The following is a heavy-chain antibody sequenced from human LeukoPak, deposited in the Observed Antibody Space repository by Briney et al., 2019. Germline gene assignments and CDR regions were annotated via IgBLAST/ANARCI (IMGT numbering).Heavy chain of an antibody. CDR3: ARDSTRGYSGYYYDSSGYYRFDY. J-gene: IGHJ4*02. D-gene: IGHD3-22*01. Sequence: ASVKVSCKASGYTFTGYYMHWVRQAPGQGLEWMGWINPNSGGTNYAQKFQGRVTMTRDTSISTAYMELSRLRSDDTAVYYCARDSTRGYSGYYYDSSGYYRFDYWGQGTLVTVSS. V-gene: IGHV1-2*02. CDR1: GYTFTGYY. CDR2: INPNSGGT.